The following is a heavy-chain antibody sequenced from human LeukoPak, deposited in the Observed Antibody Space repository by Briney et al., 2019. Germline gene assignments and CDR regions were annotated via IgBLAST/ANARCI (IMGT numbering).Heavy chain of an antibody. CDR3: AKEGNGDYYFDY. Sequence: GESLRLSCAAYGFTFSSYAMSWIRQAPGKGLEWVSAISGSGDSTYYADAVKGRFTISRHNSKNTLYLQMNSLRAEDTAIYYCAKEGNGDYYFDYWGQGTLVTVSS. CDR2: ISGSGDST. J-gene: IGHJ4*02. CDR1: GFTFSSYA. V-gene: IGHV3-23*01. D-gene: IGHD4-17*01.